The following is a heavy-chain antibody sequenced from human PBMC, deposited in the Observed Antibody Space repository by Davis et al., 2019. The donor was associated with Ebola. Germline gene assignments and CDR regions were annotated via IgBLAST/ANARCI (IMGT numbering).Heavy chain of an antibody. J-gene: IGHJ4*02. D-gene: IGHD4-17*01. CDR2: INHSGST. V-gene: IGHV4-34*01. CDR1: GGSFSGYY. CDR3: ARDRGLRYFDY. Sequence: SETLSLTCAVYGGSFSGYYWSWIRQPPGKGLEWIGEINHSGSTNYNPSLKSRVTISVDTSKNQFSLKLSSVTAADTAVYYCARDRGLRYFDYWGQGTLVTVSS.